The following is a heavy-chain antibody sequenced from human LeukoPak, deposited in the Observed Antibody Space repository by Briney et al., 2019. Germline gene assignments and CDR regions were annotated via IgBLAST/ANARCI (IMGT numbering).Heavy chain of an antibody. CDR3: ARERGTTLFPYYYGMDV. CDR1: GYTFTSYG. Sequence: GASVKVSCKASGYTFTSYGISWVRQAPGRGLEWMGWISAYNGNTNYAQKLQGRVTMTTDTSTSTAYMELRSLRSDDTAVYYCARERGTTLFPYYYGMDVWGQGTTVTVSS. D-gene: IGHD1-7*01. V-gene: IGHV1-18*01. J-gene: IGHJ6*02. CDR2: ISAYNGNT.